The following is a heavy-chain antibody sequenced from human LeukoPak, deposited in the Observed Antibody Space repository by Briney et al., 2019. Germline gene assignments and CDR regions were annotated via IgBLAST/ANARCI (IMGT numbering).Heavy chain of an antibody. Sequence: GASVKVSCKASGYTFTDYYMHWVRQAPRQGLEWMGWINPNSGGTNYAQKFQGRVTMTRDTSISTAYMELSRLRSDDTAVYYCARVYLGVYYYGSSGYSHLDYWGQGTLVTVSS. D-gene: IGHD3-22*01. CDR3: ARVYLGVYYYGSSGYSHLDY. J-gene: IGHJ4*02. CDR1: GYTFTDYY. V-gene: IGHV1-2*02. CDR2: INPNSGGT.